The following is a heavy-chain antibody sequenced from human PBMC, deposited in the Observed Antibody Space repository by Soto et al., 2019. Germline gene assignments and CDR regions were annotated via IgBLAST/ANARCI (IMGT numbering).Heavy chain of an antibody. Sequence: GESLKISCKGSGYTFTSYWIGWVRQMPGKGLEWMGIIYPGDSETRYSPSFQGQVTISADRSITTAYLQWSSLRASDTAMYYCARRKGWDFDSTGYLFDFWGQGTLVTAPQ. CDR3: ARRKGWDFDSTGYLFDF. CDR1: GYTFTSYW. CDR2: IYPGDSET. V-gene: IGHV5-51*01. D-gene: IGHD3-22*01. J-gene: IGHJ4*02.